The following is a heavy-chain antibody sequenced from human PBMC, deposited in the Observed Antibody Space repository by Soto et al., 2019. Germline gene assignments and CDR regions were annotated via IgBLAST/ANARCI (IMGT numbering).Heavy chain of an antibody. CDR2: ISSSSSYI. Sequence: GGSLRLSCAASGFTFSSYSMNWVRQAPGKGLEWVSSISSSSSYIYYADSVKGRFTISRDNAKNSLYLQMNSLRAEDTAVYYCARGLVTRGTFDIWGQGTMVTVSS. CDR1: GFTFSSYS. V-gene: IGHV3-21*01. CDR3: ARGLVTRGTFDI. D-gene: IGHD4-4*01. J-gene: IGHJ3*02.